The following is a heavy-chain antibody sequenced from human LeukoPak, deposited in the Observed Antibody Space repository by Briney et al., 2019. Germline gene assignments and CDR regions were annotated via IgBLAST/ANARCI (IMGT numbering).Heavy chain of an antibody. CDR1: GDSISNYF. Sequence: SETLSLTCTVSGDSISNYFWSWIRQPAGKGLEWIGRISSSGNTNYNPSLKSRVTMSVDRSKNQFSLKLSSVTAADTAVYYCARVPPSTTVTRNAFDIWGQGTMVTVSS. D-gene: IGHD4-17*01. V-gene: IGHV4-4*07. J-gene: IGHJ3*02. CDR3: ARVPPSTTVTRNAFDI. CDR2: ISSSGNT.